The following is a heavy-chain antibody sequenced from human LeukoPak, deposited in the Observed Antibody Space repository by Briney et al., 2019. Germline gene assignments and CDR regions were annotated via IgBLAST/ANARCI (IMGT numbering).Heavy chain of an antibody. V-gene: IGHV3-7*04. CDR3: ARDVGKGYFDY. Sequence: GGSLRLSCAASGFTFNRNWMSWLRQAPGKGLEWVANIKEDGSVKNYEDSVKGRFTISRDNAAISVSLLLNSLRAEDTAVYYCARDVGKGYFDYWGQGALVTVSS. CDR2: IKEDGSVK. CDR1: GFTFNRNW. J-gene: IGHJ4*02.